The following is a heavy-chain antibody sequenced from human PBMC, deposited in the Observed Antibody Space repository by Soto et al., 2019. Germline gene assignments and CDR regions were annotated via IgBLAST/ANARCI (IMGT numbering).Heavy chain of an antibody. CDR1: GFTFSSYA. CDR2: ISGSDDST. Sequence: GGSLRLSCAASGFTFSSYAVSWVRQAPGKGLEWVSVISGSDDSTYYADSVKGRFTISRDNSKNTLYLQMNSLRAEDTAVYYCGKRSRPSPYAYWAQGPLVPVSS. CDR3: GKRSRPSPYAY. J-gene: IGHJ4*02. D-gene: IGHD6-6*01. V-gene: IGHV3-23*01.